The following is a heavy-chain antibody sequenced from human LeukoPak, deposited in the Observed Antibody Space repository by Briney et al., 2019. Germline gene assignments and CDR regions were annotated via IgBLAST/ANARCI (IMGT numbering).Heavy chain of an antibody. V-gene: IGHV3-21*01. Sequence: GGSLRLSCAASGFTFSSYSMNWVRQAPGKGLEWVSSISSSSSYIYYADSVKGRFTISRDNAKNSLYLQMNSLRAEDTAVYYCVRDANWGLDALDIWGQGTMVTVSS. J-gene: IGHJ3*02. CDR3: VRDANWGLDALDI. CDR2: ISSSSSYI. CDR1: GFTFSSYS. D-gene: IGHD7-27*01.